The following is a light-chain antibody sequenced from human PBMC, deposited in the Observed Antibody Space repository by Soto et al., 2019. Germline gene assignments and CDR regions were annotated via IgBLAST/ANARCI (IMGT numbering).Light chain of an antibody. J-gene: IGKJ1*01. CDR3: QQYGSSPWT. V-gene: IGKV3-20*01. Sequence: EIVLTQSPGTRSLSPGDRATLSCRASQSVSDTYIAWYQQKPGQAPRLLIYGASSRATGMPDRFSGSGSGTDFTLTISRLEPEDFAVYYCQQYGSSPWTFGQGTKVEIK. CDR1: QSVSDTY. CDR2: GAS.